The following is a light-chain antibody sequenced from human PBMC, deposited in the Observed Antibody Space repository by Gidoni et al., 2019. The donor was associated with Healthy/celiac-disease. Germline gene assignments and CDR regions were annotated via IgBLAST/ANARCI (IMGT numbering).Light chain of an antibody. V-gene: IGKV3-20*01. CDR2: GAS. J-gene: IGKJ2*01. CDR1: QSVSSSY. Sequence: IVLTQSPGTLSLSPGERATPSCRASQSVSSSYLTWYQQKPGQAPRLLISGASGRATGLPDSLVGGESGTDFTLTFRRLEPKDFAVYYCQQYGSSPVTFGQGTKLEIK. CDR3: QQYGSSPVT.